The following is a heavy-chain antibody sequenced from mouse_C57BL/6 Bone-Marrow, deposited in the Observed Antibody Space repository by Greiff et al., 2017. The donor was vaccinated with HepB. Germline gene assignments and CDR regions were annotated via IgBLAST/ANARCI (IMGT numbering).Heavy chain of an antibody. CDR1: GYTFTSYW. CDR3: AIYYYGSREFAY. CDR2: IYPGSGST. V-gene: IGHV1-55*01. Sequence: QVQLQQPGAELVKPGASVKMSCKASGYTFTSYWITWVKQRPGQGLEWIGDIYPGSGSTNYNEKFKSKATLTVDTSSSTAYMQLSSLTSEDSAVYYCAIYYYGSREFAYWGQGTLVTVSA. J-gene: IGHJ3*01. D-gene: IGHD1-1*01.